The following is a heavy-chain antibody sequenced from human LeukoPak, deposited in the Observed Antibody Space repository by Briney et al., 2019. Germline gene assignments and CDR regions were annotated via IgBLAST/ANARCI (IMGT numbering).Heavy chain of an antibody. J-gene: IGHJ4*02. CDR1: GFTLSDSA. CDR3: ARHKDPDYGDRKLFDY. Sequence: GSLKLSCAASGFTLSDSAMHWVRQASGKGLEWVGRIRSKTNSFATEYAASVKGRFTISRDDSKSTVYLQLNSLKTEDTATYFCARHKDPDYGDRKLFDYWGLGTLVTVSS. V-gene: IGHV3-73*01. D-gene: IGHD4/OR15-4a*01. CDR2: IRSKTNSFAT.